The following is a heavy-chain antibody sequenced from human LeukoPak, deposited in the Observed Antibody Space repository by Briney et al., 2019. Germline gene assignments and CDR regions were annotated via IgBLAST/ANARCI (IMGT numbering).Heavy chain of an antibody. CDR1: GFTFSSYS. J-gene: IGHJ4*02. Sequence: GGSLRLSCAASGFTFSSYSMNWVRQAPGKGLEWVSSISSSSSSTIYYADSVKGRFTFSRDNAKNSLYLQMNSLRDEDTAVYYCARDTNDSSGDYWGQGTLVTVSS. CDR3: ARDTNDSSGDY. V-gene: IGHV3-48*02. D-gene: IGHD3-22*01. CDR2: ISSSSSSTI.